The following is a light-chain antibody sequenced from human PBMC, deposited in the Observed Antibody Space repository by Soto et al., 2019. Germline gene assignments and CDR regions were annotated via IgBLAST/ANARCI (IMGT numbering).Light chain of an antibody. CDR2: DVS. V-gene: IGLV2-14*03. Sequence: QSALTQPASVSGSPGQSITISCTGSSSDVGGYDFVSWYQHHPGKAPRLMIFDVSNRPSAVSNRFSGSKSGNTASLTISGLQAEDEGDYYCASYTSRSTLFFGTGTKVTVL. J-gene: IGLJ1*01. CDR1: SSDVGGYDF. CDR3: ASYTSRSTLF.